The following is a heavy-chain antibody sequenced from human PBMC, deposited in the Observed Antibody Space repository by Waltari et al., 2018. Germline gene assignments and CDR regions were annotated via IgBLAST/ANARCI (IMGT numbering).Heavy chain of an antibody. Sequence: EVQLVESGGGLVQPGGSLRLSCAASGITVNTHWMHWVRQAPGKGLVWVSRINSEGSSTSYADSVKGRFTISRDNAKNTLYLEMKSLRAEDTAVYYCAAPGGNDLEYLQRWGQGTLVTVSS. D-gene: IGHD2-15*01. CDR3: AAPGGNDLEYLQR. CDR2: INSEGSST. V-gene: IGHV3-74*01. CDR1: GITVNTHW. J-gene: IGHJ1*01.